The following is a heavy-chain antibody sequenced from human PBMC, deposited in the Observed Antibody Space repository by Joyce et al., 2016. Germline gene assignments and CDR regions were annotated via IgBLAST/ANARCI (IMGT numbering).Heavy chain of an antibody. CDR1: GFNVSSNY. CDR3: ARDGYNRYFFDY. CDR2: IYSGGNT. V-gene: IGHV3-66*01. Sequence: EVQLVESGGGLVQPGGSLRLSCAASGFNVSSNYMSWVRQAPGKGLEWVSIIYSGGNTNYADSVKGRFTLSRDNSENTVFLQMNSLRAEDTAVYYCARDGYNRYFFDYWGHGTLVTVSS. J-gene: IGHJ4*01. D-gene: IGHD5-24*01.